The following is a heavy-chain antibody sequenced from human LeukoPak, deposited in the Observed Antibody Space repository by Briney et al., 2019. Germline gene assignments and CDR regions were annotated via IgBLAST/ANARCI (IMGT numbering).Heavy chain of an antibody. D-gene: IGHD6-6*01. V-gene: IGHV5-51*01. Sequence: RGESLKISCKGSGYSFTSYWIGWVRQMPGKGLEWMGIIYPGDSDTRYSPSFQGHVTIAADNSISTAYLQWSSLKASDTAMYYCARMRQLWDWFDPWGQGTLVPVSS. CDR3: ARMRQLWDWFDP. J-gene: IGHJ5*02. CDR2: IYPGDSDT. CDR1: GYSFTSYW.